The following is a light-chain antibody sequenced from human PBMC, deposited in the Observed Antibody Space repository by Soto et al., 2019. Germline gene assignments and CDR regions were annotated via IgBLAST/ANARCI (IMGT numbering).Light chain of an antibody. Sequence: QSALTQPASVSGSPGQSITISCTGTSSDIGGYNYVSWYQQHPGKAPKLIIYEVSYRPSGVSDRFSGSKSGNTASLTISGLQSEDEADYYCSSYTVTTAWVFGGGTKLTVL. J-gene: IGLJ3*02. CDR2: EVS. CDR1: SSDIGGYNY. V-gene: IGLV2-14*01. CDR3: SSYTVTTAWV.